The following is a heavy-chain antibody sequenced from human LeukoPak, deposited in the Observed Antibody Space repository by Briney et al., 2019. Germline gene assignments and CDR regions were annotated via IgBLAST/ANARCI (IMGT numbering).Heavy chain of an antibody. V-gene: IGHV3-66*01. CDR3: ASSSWDD. Sequence: GGSLRLSCAASGFTVSSKYMSWVRRPPGTGLEWVSVIYSDGNTYYADSVKGRFTISSDNSKNTVYLQMNSLRAEDTAVYYCASSSWDDWGQGTLVTVS. J-gene: IGHJ4*02. D-gene: IGHD6-13*01. CDR2: IYSDGNT. CDR1: GFTVSSKY.